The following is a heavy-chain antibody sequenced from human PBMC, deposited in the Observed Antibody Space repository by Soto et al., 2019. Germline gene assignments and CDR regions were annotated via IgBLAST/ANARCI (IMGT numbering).Heavy chain of an antibody. V-gene: IGHV1-18*01. J-gene: IGHJ3*02. CDR2: ISAYNGNT. CDR3: ARDYSGSYVDAFDI. CDR1: GYTFTSYG. D-gene: IGHD1-26*01. Sequence: ASVKVSCKASGYTFTSYGISWVRQAPGQGLEWMGWISAYNGNTNYAQKLQGRVTMTTDTSTSTAYMELRSLRSDDTDVYYCARDYSGSYVDAFDIWGQGTMVTVSS.